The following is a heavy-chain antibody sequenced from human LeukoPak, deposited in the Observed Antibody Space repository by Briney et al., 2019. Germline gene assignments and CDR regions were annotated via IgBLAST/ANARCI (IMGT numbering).Heavy chain of an antibody. Sequence: QPGGSLRLSCAESGFTFSSYGMHWVGQAPGKGLEWVAVIWYDGSNKYYADSVKGRFTSRDNSKNTLYLQMNSLRAEDTAVYYCARELKDYDILTGWSLGPWGQGTLVTVSS. CDR3: ARELKDYDILTGWSLGP. J-gene: IGHJ5*02. CDR1: GFTFSSYG. D-gene: IGHD3-9*01. V-gene: IGHV3-33*01. CDR2: IWYDGSNK.